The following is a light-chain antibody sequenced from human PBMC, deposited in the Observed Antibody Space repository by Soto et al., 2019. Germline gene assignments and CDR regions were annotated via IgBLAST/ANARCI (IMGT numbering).Light chain of an antibody. V-gene: IGLV2-14*03. CDR2: DVS. J-gene: IGLJ2*01. CDR1: SSDVGGYNY. CDR3: SSYTTSSTLLV. Sequence: QSVLTHPASVSGSPGQSITISCTGTSSDVGGYNYVSWDQRHPGKAPKLMIYDVSNRPAGISNRFSGSKSGNTASVTISGLQDEDEADYYGSSYTTSSTLLVFGGGNQLT.